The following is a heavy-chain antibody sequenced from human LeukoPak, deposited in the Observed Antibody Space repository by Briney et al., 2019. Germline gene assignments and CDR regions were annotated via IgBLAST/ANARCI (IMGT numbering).Heavy chain of an antibody. Sequence: SVKVSCKAPGGTFSRYAISWVRQATGHGLEWMGGIIPFLGTANYAQRFQGRVTITADESTSTAHMELSSLRSEDTAVYYCARAYCGGDCYNKVAYYYYGMDVWGQGTTVTVSS. CDR3: ARAYCGGDCYNKVAYYYYGMDV. V-gene: IGHV1-69*13. CDR1: GGTFSRYA. D-gene: IGHD2-21*02. CDR2: IIPFLGTA. J-gene: IGHJ6*02.